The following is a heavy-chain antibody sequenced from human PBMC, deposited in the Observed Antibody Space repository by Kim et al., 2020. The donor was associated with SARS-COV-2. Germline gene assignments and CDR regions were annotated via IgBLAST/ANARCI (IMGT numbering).Heavy chain of an antibody. V-gene: IGHV3-30-3*01. J-gene: IGHJ6*02. Sequence: GGSLRLSCAASGFTFSSYAMHWVRQAPGKGLEWVAVISYDGSNKYYADSVKGRFTISRDNSKNTLYLQMNSLRAEDTAVYYCARVCLAGNYYYYGMDVWGQGTTVTVSS. CDR3: ARVCLAGNYYYYGMDV. CDR2: ISYDGSNK. D-gene: IGHD6-13*01. CDR1: GFTFSSYA.